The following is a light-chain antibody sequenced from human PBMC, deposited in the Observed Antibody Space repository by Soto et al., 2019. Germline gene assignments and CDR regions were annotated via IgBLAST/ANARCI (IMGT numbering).Light chain of an antibody. CDR1: QGIRNF. Sequence: DIQMTQSPSSLSASVGDRVTITCRASQGIRNFLAWYQQKPGKVPKLLISAASTLESGVPSRFSGSRSGTDFTLTITSLQPEDVATYYCQKYSSVITFGQGTRLEIK. CDR3: QKYSSVIT. J-gene: IGKJ5*01. V-gene: IGKV1-27*01. CDR2: AAS.